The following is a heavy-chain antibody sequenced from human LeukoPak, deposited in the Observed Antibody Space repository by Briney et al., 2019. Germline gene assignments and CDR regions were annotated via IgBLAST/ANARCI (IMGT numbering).Heavy chain of an antibody. CDR3: ARNLGSRTFDAFDI. D-gene: IGHD1-14*01. CDR2: IYPSNSDT. CDR1: GSIFTSYW. Sequence: GTSLQISCKGSGSIFTSYWIGGVRQLPGKGLEWMGIIYPSNSDTRYSPSFQGQVSISADKSISAPSLQWSSLKASDTAMYYCARNLGSRTFDAFDIWGQGTMVTVSS. V-gene: IGHV5-51*01. J-gene: IGHJ3*02.